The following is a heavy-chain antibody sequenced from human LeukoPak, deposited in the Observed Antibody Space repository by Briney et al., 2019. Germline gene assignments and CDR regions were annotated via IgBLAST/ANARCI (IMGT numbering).Heavy chain of an antibody. CDR2: INPNSGGT. J-gene: IGHJ4*02. CDR1: GYTFTGYY. D-gene: IGHD6-13*01. CDR3: ARLGIAAAGTMTY. V-gene: IGHV1-2*02. Sequence: ASVKVSCKASGYTFTGYYMHWVRQAPGQGLEWMGWINPNSGGTNYAQKFQGRVTMTRDTSIGTAYMELSRLRSDDTAVYYCARLGIAAAGTMTYWGQGTLVTVSS.